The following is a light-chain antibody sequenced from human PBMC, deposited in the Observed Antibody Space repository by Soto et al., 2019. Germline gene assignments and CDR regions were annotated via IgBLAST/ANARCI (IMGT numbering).Light chain of an antibody. CDR2: GAS. V-gene: IGKV3-15*01. CDR3: QQYNYWPRT. Sequence: EIVMTQSPVTLSVSPGERATLSCRASQSVSSNLAWYQQKPGQAPRLLISGASTRATGIPARFSGSGSGTDFTRTISSLQSEDFAVYYCQQYNYWPRTFGQGTKVEIK. J-gene: IGKJ1*01. CDR1: QSVSSN.